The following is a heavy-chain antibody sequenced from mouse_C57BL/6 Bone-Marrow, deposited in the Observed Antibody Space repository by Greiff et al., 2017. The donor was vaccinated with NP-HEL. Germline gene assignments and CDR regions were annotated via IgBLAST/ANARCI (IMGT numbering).Heavy chain of an antibody. J-gene: IGHJ1*03. V-gene: IGHV1-80*01. D-gene: IGHD2-5*01. Sequence: VQLHQSGAELVKPGASVKISCKASGYAFSSYWMNWVKQRPGKGLEWIGQIYPGDGDTNYNGKFKGKATLTADKSSSTAYMQLSSLTSEDSAVYFCARVSNYGWYFDVWGTGTTVTVSS. CDR3: ARVSNYGWYFDV. CDR1: GYAFSSYW. CDR2: IYPGDGDT.